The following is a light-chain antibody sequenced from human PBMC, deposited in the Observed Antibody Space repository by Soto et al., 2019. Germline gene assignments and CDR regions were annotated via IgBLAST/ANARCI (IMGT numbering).Light chain of an antibody. J-gene: IGLJ1*01. CDR3: QSYDSSRSPLYV. Sequence: QSVLTQPPSVSGATGQRHSISCTGSSSNIGAGYDVHWYQHLPGTAPKLLIYANNNRPSGVPDRFSGSKSGTSASLAITGLQAEDEADYYCQSYDSSRSPLYVFGTGTKVTVL. CDR2: ANN. CDR1: SSNIGAGYD. V-gene: IGLV1-40*01.